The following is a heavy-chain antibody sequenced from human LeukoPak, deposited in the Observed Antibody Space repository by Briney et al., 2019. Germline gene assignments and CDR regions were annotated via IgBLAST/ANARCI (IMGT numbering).Heavy chain of an antibody. J-gene: IGHJ3*02. V-gene: IGHV3-21*01. CDR3: ASLNCSSTSCYGDDAFDI. CDR1: GFTFSSYS. D-gene: IGHD2-2*01. Sequence: GGSLRLSCAASGFTFSSYSMNWVRQAPGKGLEWVSSISSSSSYIYYADSVKGRFTISRDNAKNSLYLQMNSLRAEDTAVYYCASLNCSSTSCYGDDAFDIWGQGTMVTVSS. CDR2: ISSSSSYI.